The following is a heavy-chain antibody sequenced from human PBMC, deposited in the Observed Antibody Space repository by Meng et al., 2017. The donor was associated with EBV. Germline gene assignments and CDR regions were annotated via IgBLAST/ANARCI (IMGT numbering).Heavy chain of an antibody. Sequence: QVKRHESGSGLWKPSETLSLTCTGAGGSGSSGSRYWISIRQPPRKGLEWTGYICYSGSTNYNPALKSRVTISVDTSKNQFSMKLSSVTAAETAVYYCARGRNCYGNGFDIWGKVTMVTVSS. CDR3: ARGRNCYGNGFDI. V-gene: IGHV4-61*01. D-gene: IGHD2-2*01. J-gene: IGHJ3*02. CDR1: GGSGSSGSRY. CDR2: ICYSGST.